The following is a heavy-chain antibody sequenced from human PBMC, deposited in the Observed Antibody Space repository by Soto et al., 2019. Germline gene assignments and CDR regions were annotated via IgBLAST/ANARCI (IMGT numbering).Heavy chain of an antibody. D-gene: IGHD2-15*01. V-gene: IGHV4-59*08. CDR2: IYYSGST. CDR3: ARGGYCSGGSCYSNPPDAFDI. J-gene: IGHJ3*02. Sequence: SETLSLTCTVSGGSISSYYWSWIRQPPGKRLEWIGYIYYSGSTNYNPSLKSRVTISVDTSKNQFSLKLSSVTAADTAVYYCARGGYCSGGSCYSNPPDAFDIWGQGTMVTVSS. CDR1: GGSISSYY.